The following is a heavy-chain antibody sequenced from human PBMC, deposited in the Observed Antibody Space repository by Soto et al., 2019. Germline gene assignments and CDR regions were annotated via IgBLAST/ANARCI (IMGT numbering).Heavy chain of an antibody. V-gene: IGHV3-53*01. Sequence: GGSLRLSCAASGFTVSSNYMSWVRQAPGKGLEWVSVIYSGGSTYYADPVKGRFTISRDNSKNTLYLQMNSLRAEDTAVYYCASKLRFLEWLPDYYGMDVWGQGTTVTVSS. CDR3: ASKLRFLEWLPDYYGMDV. CDR2: IYSGGST. CDR1: GFTVSSNY. D-gene: IGHD3-3*01. J-gene: IGHJ6*02.